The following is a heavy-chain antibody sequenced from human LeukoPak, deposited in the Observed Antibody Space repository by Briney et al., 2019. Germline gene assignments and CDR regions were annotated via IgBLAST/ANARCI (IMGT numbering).Heavy chain of an antibody. V-gene: IGHV3-23*01. CDR1: GLTFSSHW. J-gene: IGHJ4*02. Sequence: GGSLRLSCAASGLTFSSHWMHWVRQAPGKGLEWVSTITTSDGNTYYADSVKGRFTVSRDNSKNTLFLQMNSLRAEDTAVYYCAKDGGLWVSAHWGDSWGRGTLVTVSS. CDR3: AKDGGLWVSAHWGDS. CDR2: ITTSDGNT. D-gene: IGHD7-27*01.